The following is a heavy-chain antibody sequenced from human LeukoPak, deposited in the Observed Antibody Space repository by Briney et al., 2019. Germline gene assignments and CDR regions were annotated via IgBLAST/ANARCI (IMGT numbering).Heavy chain of an antibody. Sequence: ASVKVSCKASGYTFTRYYMHWVRQAPGQGLEWMGIINPSGGGTSYAQKLQGRVTMTRDMSTSTVYMELSSLRSEDTAVYYCARKGAVAGIFGYWGQGTLVTVSS. J-gene: IGHJ4*02. CDR1: GYTFTRYY. V-gene: IGHV1-46*04. D-gene: IGHD6-19*01. CDR3: ARKGAVAGIFGY. CDR2: INPSGGGT.